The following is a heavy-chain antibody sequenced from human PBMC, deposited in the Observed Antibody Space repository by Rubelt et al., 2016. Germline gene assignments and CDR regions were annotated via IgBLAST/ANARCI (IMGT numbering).Heavy chain of an antibody. CDR3: ARGYDSIGYYRGTVQQ. D-gene: IGHD3-22*01. CDR2: INHSGST. Sequence: QVQLQQWGAGLLKPSETLSLTCAVYGGSFDGYYWTWIRQSPGKGLEWIGEINHSGSTNSNPSIKSRVTISADTTKNQFSLKWTSVTAADTAVYFCARGYDSIGYYRGTVQQWGQGTLVTVYS. V-gene: IGHV4-34*01. CDR1: GGSFDGYY. J-gene: IGHJ1*01.